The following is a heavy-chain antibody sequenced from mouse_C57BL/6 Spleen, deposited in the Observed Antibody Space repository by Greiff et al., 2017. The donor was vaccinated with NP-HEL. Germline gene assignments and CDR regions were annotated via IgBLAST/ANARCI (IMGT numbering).Heavy chain of an antibody. CDR2: ISYDGSN. CDR3: TRGVVTTVVPYDLDY. D-gene: IGHD1-1*01. V-gene: IGHV3-6*01. J-gene: IGHJ2*01. CDR1: GYSITSGYY. Sequence: EVKLLESGPGLVKPSQSLSLTCSVSGYSITSGYYWYWIRQFPGNLLEWMGYISYDGSNNYNPSLKNRISITRDTSKNQFFLQLNSLTTEDTATYYCTRGVVTTVVPYDLDYWGQGTTLTFSS.